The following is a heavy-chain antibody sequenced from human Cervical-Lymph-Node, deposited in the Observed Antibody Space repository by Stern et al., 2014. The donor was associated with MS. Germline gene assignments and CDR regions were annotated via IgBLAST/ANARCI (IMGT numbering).Heavy chain of an antibody. V-gene: IGHV3-11*01. Sequence: VQLVEYGGGLVKPGGSLRLSCTASAFTFSDYYMTWLRQAPGKGLEWIAYLSGSGSTLFYADSVRGLFTISRDNAKNSLYLQMNSLRAEDTAIYYCARTSGSAIAAGALDLWGRGTLVTVSS. CDR2: LSGSGSTL. D-gene: IGHD6-13*01. J-gene: IGHJ5*02. CDR3: ARTSGSAIAAGALDL. CDR1: AFTFSDYY.